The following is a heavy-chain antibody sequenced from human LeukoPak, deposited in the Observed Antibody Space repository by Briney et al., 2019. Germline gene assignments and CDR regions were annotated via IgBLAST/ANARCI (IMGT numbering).Heavy chain of an antibody. CDR1: GFTVSSNY. J-gene: IGHJ4*02. V-gene: IGHV3-66*01. CDR3: ARAYSGSYYFDY. Sequence: GGSLRLSCAASGFTVSSNYMSWVRQAPGKGPEWVSVIYGGGSTYYADSVKGRFTISRDNSENTLYLQMNSLRAEDTAVYYCARAYSGSYYFDYWGQGTLVTVSS. D-gene: IGHD1-26*01. CDR2: IYGGGST.